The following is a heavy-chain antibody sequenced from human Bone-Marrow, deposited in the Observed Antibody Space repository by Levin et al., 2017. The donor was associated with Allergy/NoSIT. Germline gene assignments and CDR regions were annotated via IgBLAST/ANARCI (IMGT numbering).Heavy chain of an antibody. CDR2: IYYSGNT. D-gene: IGHD3-10*01. J-gene: IGHJ5*02. V-gene: IGHV4-39*07. Sequence: GSLRLSCTVSGGSISSSGYFWGWIRQPPGKGLEWIGSIYYSGNTYYNPSLKSRVTMSLDTSKNQFSLNLSSVTAADTAVYYCARDAPYRSGSYDNWFDPWGQGTLVTVSS. CDR3: ARDAPYRSGSYDNWFDP. CDR1: GGSISSSGYF.